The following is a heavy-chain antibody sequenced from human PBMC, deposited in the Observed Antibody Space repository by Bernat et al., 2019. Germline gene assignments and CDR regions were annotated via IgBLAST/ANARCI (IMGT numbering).Heavy chain of an antibody. CDR3: ARLLAAAAYGWMYCDL. J-gene: IGHJ2*01. CDR1: GGSISSSSYY. Sequence: QLQLQESGPGLVKPSETLSLTCTVSGGSISSSSYYWGWIRQPPGKGLEWIGSIYYSGSTYYNPSLKSQVTISVDTSKNQFSLKLSSVTAADTAVYYCARLLAAAAYGWMYCDLWGRGTRVTVSS. CDR2: IYYSGST. D-gene: IGHD6-13*01. V-gene: IGHV4-39*01.